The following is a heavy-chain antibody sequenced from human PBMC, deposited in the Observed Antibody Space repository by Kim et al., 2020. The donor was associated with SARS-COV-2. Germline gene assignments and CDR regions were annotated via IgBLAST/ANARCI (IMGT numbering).Heavy chain of an antibody. Sequence: NSGGTNHEQKFQGRVTMTRDTSISTAYMELSRLRADDTAVYYCARIYYMDVWGKGTTVTVSS. CDR2: NSGGT. CDR3: ARIYYMDV. V-gene: IGHV1-2*02. J-gene: IGHJ6*03.